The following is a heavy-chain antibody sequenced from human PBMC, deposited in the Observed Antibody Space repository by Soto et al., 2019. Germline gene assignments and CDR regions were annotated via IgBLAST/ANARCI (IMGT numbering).Heavy chain of an antibody. V-gene: IGHV1-24*01. J-gene: IGHJ4*02. CDR2: FDPEDGET. CDR1: GYTLTELS. Sequence: ASVKVSCKVSGYTLTELSMHWVRQAPGKGLEWMGGFDPEDGETIYAQKFQGRVTMTEDTSTDTAYMELGSLRSEDTAVYYCAAPQGSGYFPTLDYWGQGTLVTVSS. CDR3: AAPQGSGYFPTLDY. D-gene: IGHD3-22*01.